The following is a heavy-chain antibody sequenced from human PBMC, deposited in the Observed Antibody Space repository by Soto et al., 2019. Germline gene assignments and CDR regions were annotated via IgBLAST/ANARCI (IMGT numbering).Heavy chain of an antibody. J-gene: IGHJ6*02. CDR3: ARDPIPVCSGYTRGMDV. CDR1: GFTFSSYA. CDR2: ISYDGSNK. Sequence: QVQLVESGGGVVQPGRSLRLSCAASGFTFSSYAMHWVRQAPGKGLEWVAVISYDGSNKYYADSVKGRFTISRDNSKNTLYLQMTSLRAEDTAVYYCARDPIPVCSGYTRGMDVWGQGPTVTVSS. D-gene: IGHD3-3*01. V-gene: IGHV3-30-3*01.